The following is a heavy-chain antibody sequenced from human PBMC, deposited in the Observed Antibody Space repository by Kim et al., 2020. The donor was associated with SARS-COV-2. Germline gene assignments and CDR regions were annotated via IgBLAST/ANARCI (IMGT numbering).Heavy chain of an antibody. D-gene: IGHD2-2*01. CDR3: ARATISLHHDIVVVPAEYFDY. Sequence: GGSLRLSCAASGFTFSSYAMHWVRQAPGKGLEWVAVISYDGSNKYYADSVKGRFTISRDNSKNTLYLQMNSLRAEDTAVYYCARATISLHHDIVVVPAEYFDYWGQGTLVTVSS. CDR1: GFTFSSYA. V-gene: IGHV3-30*04. CDR2: ISYDGSNK. J-gene: IGHJ4*02.